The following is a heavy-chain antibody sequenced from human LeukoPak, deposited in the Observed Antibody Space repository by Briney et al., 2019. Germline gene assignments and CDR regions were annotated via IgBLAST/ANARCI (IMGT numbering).Heavy chain of an antibody. CDR3: SRVGSRFGEDGRSNNWFDP. J-gene: IGHJ5*02. Sequence: GASVKVSCKASGYTFTGYYMHWVRQAPGQGLEGMGWINPNSGGTNYAQKFQGRGTITRDTSISPAYMELSRLRSDDTAVYYCSRVGSRFGEDGRSNNWFDPWGQGTLVTVSA. D-gene: IGHD3-10*01. CDR1: GYTFTGYY. V-gene: IGHV1-2*02. CDR2: INPNSGGT.